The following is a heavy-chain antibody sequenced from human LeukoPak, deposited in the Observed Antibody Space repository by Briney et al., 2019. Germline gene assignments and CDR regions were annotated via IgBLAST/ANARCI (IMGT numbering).Heavy chain of an antibody. CDR3: ARDWHHYDRERWFDP. D-gene: IGHD3-22*01. Sequence: SVKVSFKASGGTFSSYAISWVRQAPGQGFEWMGGIIPIFGTANYAQKFQGRVTITADESTSTAYMELSSLRSEDTAVYYCARDWHHYDRERWFDPWGQGTLVTVSS. CDR1: GGTFSSYA. J-gene: IGHJ5*02. CDR2: IIPIFGTA. V-gene: IGHV1-69*01.